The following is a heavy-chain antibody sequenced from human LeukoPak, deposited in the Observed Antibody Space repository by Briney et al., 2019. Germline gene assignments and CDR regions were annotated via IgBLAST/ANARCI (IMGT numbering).Heavy chain of an antibody. V-gene: IGHV3-30*03. CDR2: ISYDGSNK. Sequence: GGSLRLSCAASGFTFSSYGMHWVRQAPGKGLEWVAVISYDGSNKYYADSVKGRFTISRDNAKNSLYLQMNSLRAEDTAVYYCARELYLLSGYVPNDAFDIWGQGTMVTVSS. J-gene: IGHJ3*02. CDR3: ARELYLLSGYVPNDAFDI. CDR1: GFTFSSYG. D-gene: IGHD5-12*01.